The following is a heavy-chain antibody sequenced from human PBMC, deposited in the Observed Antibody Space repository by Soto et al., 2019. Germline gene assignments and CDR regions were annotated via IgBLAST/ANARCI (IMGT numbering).Heavy chain of an antibody. CDR2: ISAHNGNT. V-gene: IGHV1-18*01. Sequence: QVHLVQSGAEVKKPGASVKVSCKCSGYTFTSYGITWVRQAPGQGLEWMGWISAHNGNTDYAQKVQGRVTVTRDTSTSTAYMELRSLRSDDTAVYYCARGRYGDCWGQGALVTVSS. J-gene: IGHJ4*02. CDR1: GYTFTSYG. CDR3: ARGRYGDC. D-gene: IGHD1-1*01.